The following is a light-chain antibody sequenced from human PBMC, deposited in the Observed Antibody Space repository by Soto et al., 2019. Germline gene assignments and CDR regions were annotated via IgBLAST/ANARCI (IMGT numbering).Light chain of an antibody. CDR3: SSYTSTSTPYV. J-gene: IGLJ1*01. Sequence: QSALTQPTSVSGSPGQSITISCTGTSRDVGGYNYVSWYQQHPGKAPKFIIYEVSNRPSGVSNRFSGSKSGNTASLTISGLQAEDEADYYCSSYTSTSTPYVFGTGTKVTVL. V-gene: IGLV2-14*01. CDR2: EVS. CDR1: SRDVGGYNY.